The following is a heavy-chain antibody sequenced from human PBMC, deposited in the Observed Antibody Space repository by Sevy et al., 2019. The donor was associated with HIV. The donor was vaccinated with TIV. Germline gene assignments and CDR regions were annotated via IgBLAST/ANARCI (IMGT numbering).Heavy chain of an antibody. V-gene: IGHV1-2*02. Sequence: ASVKVSCKASGXXXTGYYIHWVRQAPGQGLEWMGWINPNSGGTYFAKKFQDSVTMTTDTSVNTAYMELRSLRFDDTAVYYCARMGDYYDXSGYXPXKXXXQGSLVTXSS. CDR3: ARMGDYYDXSGYXPXKX. J-gene: IGHJ4*02. CDR1: GXXXTGYY. CDR2: INPNSGGT. D-gene: IGHD3-22*01.